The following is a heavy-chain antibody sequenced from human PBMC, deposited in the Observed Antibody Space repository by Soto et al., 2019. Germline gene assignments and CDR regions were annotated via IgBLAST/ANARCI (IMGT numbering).Heavy chain of an antibody. V-gene: IGHV4-4*02. Sequence: SETLSLTCAVSGGSISSSNWWSWVRQPPGKGLEWIGEIYHSGSTNYNPSLKSRVTISVDKSKNQFSLKLSSVTAADTAVYYCATHYGSGSYPAAFDIWGQGTMVTVSS. J-gene: IGHJ3*02. CDR1: GGSISSSNW. D-gene: IGHD3-10*01. CDR3: ATHYGSGSYPAAFDI. CDR2: IYHSGST.